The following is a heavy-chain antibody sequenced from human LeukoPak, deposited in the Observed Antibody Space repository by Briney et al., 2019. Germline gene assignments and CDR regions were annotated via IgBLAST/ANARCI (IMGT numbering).Heavy chain of an antibody. CDR3: AREIAAAAYNWFDP. CDR1: GFTFISYW. J-gene: IGHJ5*02. CDR2: IKQDGSEK. D-gene: IGHD6-13*01. V-gene: IGHV3-7*01. Sequence: GGSLRLSCAASGFTFISYWMSWVRQAPGKGLEWVANIKQDGSEKYYVDSVKGRFTISRDNAKNSLYLQMNSLRAEDTAVYYCAREIAAAAYNWFDPWGQGTLVTVSS.